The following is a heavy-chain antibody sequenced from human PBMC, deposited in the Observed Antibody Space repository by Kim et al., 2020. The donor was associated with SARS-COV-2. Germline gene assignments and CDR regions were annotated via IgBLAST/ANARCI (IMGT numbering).Heavy chain of an antibody. J-gene: IGHJ4*02. CDR3: ARGMLWFGELVRQFDY. D-gene: IGHD3-10*01. Sequence: MTVRCTISRDNAKNSLYLQMNSLRAEDTAVYYCARGMLWFGELVRQFDYWGQGTLVTVSS. V-gene: IGHV3-11*04.